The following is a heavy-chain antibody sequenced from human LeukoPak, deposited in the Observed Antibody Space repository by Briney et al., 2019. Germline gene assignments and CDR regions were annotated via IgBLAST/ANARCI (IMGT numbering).Heavy chain of an antibody. J-gene: IGHJ4*02. CDR2: IWSDGSNK. CDR3: AKDYRVGASQQDY. D-gene: IGHD1-26*01. Sequence: GRSLRLSCAASGFTFSNHGMHWVRQAPGKGLEWVAIIWSDGSNKYYADSVKGRFTISRDNSRNTLYLQTNSLRAEDTALYYCAKDYRVGASQQDYWGQGTLVTVSS. V-gene: IGHV3-33*06. CDR1: GFTFSNHG.